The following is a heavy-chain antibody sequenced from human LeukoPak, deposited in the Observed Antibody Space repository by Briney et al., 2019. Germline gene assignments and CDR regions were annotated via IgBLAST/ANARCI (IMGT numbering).Heavy chain of an antibody. J-gene: IGHJ4*02. CDR1: GGSISSGGYY. D-gene: IGHD5-18*01. CDR3: ATMDTAMVSFDY. CDR2: IYHSGST. V-gene: IGHV4-30-2*01. Sequence: SQTLSLTCTVSGGSISSGGYYWSWIRQPPGKGLEWIGYIYHSGSTYYNPSLKSRVTISVDRTKNQFSLKLSSVTAADTAVYYCATMDTAMVSFDYWGQGTLVTVSS.